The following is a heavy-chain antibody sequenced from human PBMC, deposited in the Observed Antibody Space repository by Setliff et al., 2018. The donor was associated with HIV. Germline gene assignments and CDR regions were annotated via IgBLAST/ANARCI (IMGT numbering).Heavy chain of an antibody. CDR3: ARDGYSRSWYVISGSFDY. Sequence: PSETLPLTCSVSGDSISSSSYYWGWIRQPPGTGLEWSGRIYTSGRTNYNPTLKSRVTITVDTSKHQFPLKLSSVTAADTAVYYCARDGYSRSWYVISGSFDYWGQGILVTVSS. V-gene: IGHV4-39*06. CDR1: GDSISSSSYY. D-gene: IGHD6-13*01. CDR2: IYTSGRT. J-gene: IGHJ4*02.